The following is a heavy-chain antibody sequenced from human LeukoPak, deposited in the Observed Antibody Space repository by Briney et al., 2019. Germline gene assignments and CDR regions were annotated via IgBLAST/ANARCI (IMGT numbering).Heavy chain of an antibody. J-gene: IGHJ4*02. D-gene: IGHD5-18*01. Sequence: SETLSLTCSVSGASISAYHWSWIRQPAGKGLEWIGRIYSSGRTNYIPSLKSRLTMSVDTSKNQFTLKLNSVTAADTAVYYCARDYSYPDYWGQGTLVTVSS. CDR3: ARDYSYPDY. CDR2: IYSSGRT. V-gene: IGHV4-4*07. CDR1: GASISAYH.